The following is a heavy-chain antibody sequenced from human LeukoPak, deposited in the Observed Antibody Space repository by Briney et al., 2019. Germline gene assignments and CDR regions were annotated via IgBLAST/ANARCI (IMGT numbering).Heavy chain of an antibody. CDR2: IYYSGST. D-gene: IGHD3-16*02. CDR1: GGSISSSSYY. V-gene: IGHV4-39*07. CDR3: ARGGSGSYRTYYDYVWGSYRYTGSREPFDY. J-gene: IGHJ4*02. Sequence: SETLSLTCTVSGGSISSSSYYWGWIRQPPGKGLEWIGSIYYSGSTYYNPSLKSRVTISVDTSKNQFSLKLSSVTAADTAVYYCARGGSGSYRTYYDYVWGSYRYTGSREPFDYWGQGTLVTVSS.